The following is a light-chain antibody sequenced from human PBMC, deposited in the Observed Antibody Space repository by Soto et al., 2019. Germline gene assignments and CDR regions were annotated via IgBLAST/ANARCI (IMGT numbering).Light chain of an antibody. CDR2: GAS. J-gene: IGKJ1*01. V-gene: IGKV3-15*01. Sequence: EIVMTQSPATLSVSPGDRATLSCRASQSVSSSLAWYQQKPGQAPRLLIYGASTRATGFPARFSGSGSGTEFTLTISSLQSEDFAVYYCQQYNNWWTFGQGTKVDIK. CDR3: QQYNNWWT. CDR1: QSVSSS.